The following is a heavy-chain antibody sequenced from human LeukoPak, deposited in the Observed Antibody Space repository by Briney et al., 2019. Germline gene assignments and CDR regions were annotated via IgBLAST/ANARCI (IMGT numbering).Heavy chain of an antibody. CDR1: GGSFSGYY. CDR2: INHSGST. J-gene: IGHJ4*02. Sequence: PSETLSLTCAVYGGSFSGYYWSWIRQPPGKGLEWIGEINHSGSTNYNPSLKSRVTISVDTSKNQFSLKLSSVTAADTAVYYCARGKRRRDIVATMLDYWGQGTLVTVSS. D-gene: IGHD5-12*01. V-gene: IGHV4-34*01. CDR3: ARGKRRRDIVATMLDY.